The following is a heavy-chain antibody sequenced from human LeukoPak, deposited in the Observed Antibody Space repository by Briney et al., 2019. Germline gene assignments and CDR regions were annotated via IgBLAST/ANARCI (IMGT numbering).Heavy chain of an antibody. CDR2: ISDDGSNK. J-gene: IGHJ4*02. V-gene: IGHV3-30-3*01. D-gene: IGHD4-17*01. CDR3: AKAYYGDPPRFYYTQGLDY. Sequence: GGSLRLSCAASGFTLTKYAIHWVRQAPGKGLEWVAVISDDGSNKYYGDPVKGRFTISRDISKNTLYLQMNSLRADDTAVYYCAKAYYGDPPRFYYTQGLDYWGQGTLVTVSS. CDR1: GFTLTKYA.